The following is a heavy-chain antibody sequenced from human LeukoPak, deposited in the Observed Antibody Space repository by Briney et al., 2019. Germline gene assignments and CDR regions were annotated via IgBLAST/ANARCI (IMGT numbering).Heavy chain of an antibody. D-gene: IGHD3-22*01. V-gene: IGHV1-8*02. CDR1: GYTFTGYY. CDR2: VNPNSGNT. J-gene: IGHJ4*02. CDR3: ARRSDDYDSSAYYH. Sequence: GASVKVSCKASGYTFTGYYMHWVRQAPRQGLEWMGWVNPNSGNTGYAQKFQGRVTMTMDPSISTAYMELSSLRSEDTAVYYCARRSDDYDSSAYYHWGQGTLVTVSS.